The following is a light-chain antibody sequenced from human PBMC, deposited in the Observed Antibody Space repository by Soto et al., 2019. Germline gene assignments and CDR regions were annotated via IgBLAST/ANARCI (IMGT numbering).Light chain of an antibody. Sequence: QSVLTQPPSASGTPGQRVTISFSGSSSNIGINTVNWYQQVPGTAPKLLIYTDNQRPSGVPDRFSGSKSGTSASLAIGGLQSEDEADYYCAAWDDSLNGLYVFGTGTKVTVL. CDR3: AAWDDSLNGLYV. V-gene: IGLV1-44*01. CDR1: SSNIGINT. CDR2: TDN. J-gene: IGLJ1*01.